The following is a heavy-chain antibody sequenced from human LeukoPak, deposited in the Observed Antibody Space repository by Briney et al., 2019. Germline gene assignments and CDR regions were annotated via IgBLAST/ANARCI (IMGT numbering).Heavy chain of an antibody. CDR3: AKWSGGYYYYYMDV. D-gene: IGHD3-3*01. J-gene: IGHJ6*03. CDR1: GFTFSSYG. Sequence: GRSLRLSCAASGFTFSSYGMSWVRQAPGKGLEWVSAISGSGGSTYYADSVKGRFTISRDNSKNTLYLQMNSLRAEDTAVYYCAKWSGGYYYYYMDVWGKGTTVTISS. CDR2: ISGSGGST. V-gene: IGHV3-23*01.